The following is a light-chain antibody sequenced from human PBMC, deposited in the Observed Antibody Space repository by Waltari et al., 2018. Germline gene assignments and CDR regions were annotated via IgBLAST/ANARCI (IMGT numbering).Light chain of an antibody. V-gene: IGLV1-44*01. CDR3: AAWDDSLNGWV. Sequence: QSVLTQPPSASVTPGQRVTISCSGRNSTIGSNSVNWYQQLPGTAPNLLIYTNNQRPSGVPDRFSGSKSGTSATLAIGGLRSADEADYYCAAWDDSLNGWVFGGGTKLTVL. CDR1: NSTIGSNS. J-gene: IGLJ3*02. CDR2: TNN.